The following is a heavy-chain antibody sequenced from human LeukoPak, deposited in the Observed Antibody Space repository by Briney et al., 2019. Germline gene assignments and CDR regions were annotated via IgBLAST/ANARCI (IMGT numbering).Heavy chain of an antibody. D-gene: IGHD3-3*02. CDR3: ARGIFALDY. J-gene: IGHJ4*02. Sequence: ASVKVSCKTSGYTFTNYGITWVRQAPGQGLEWMGWISSYNANTKYAEKFQGRISMTTDTSTSTAYMELTSLRPYDTAVHYCARGIFALDYWGQGTLVTVSS. CDR1: GYTFTNYG. CDR2: ISSYNANT. V-gene: IGHV1-18*01.